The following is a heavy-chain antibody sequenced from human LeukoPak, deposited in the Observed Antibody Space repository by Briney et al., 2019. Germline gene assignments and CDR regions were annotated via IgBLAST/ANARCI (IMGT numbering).Heavy chain of an antibody. CDR2: INGRGDGP. CDR1: GFTFSSFA. CDR3: AKDSPLPQGGHPYYFDY. Sequence: GGSLRLSCAASGFTFSSFAMTWVRQAPGKGLEWVSSINGRGDGPYYADSVKGRFTISRDNSKNTLDLQLNSLRDGDTALYYCAKDSPLPQGGHPYYFDYWGQGTLVTVSS. V-gene: IGHV3-23*01. J-gene: IGHJ4*02.